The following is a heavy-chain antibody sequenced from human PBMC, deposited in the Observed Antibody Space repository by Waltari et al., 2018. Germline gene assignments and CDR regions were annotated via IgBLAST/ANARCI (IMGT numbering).Heavy chain of an antibody. CDR3: ARRYSSGVDY. J-gene: IGHJ4*02. D-gene: IGHD6-19*01. CDR1: GFTFSSYS. Sequence: EVQLVESGGGLVQPGGSLRPSCAASGFTFSSYSMNWVRQAPGKGLEWVSYISSSSGTRYYADSVKGRFTIARDNAKNSLYLQMNSLGAEDTAVYYCARRYSSGVDYWGQGTLVTVSS. CDR2: ISSSSGTR. V-gene: IGHV3-48*04.